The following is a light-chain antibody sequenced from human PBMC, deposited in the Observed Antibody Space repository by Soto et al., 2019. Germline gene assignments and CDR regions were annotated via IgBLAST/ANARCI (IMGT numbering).Light chain of an antibody. CDR3: SSYTPSSTYV. Sequence: QSALTQPAAVSGSPGQSITISCTGTSSDVGGYNYVSWYQQYPGKAPKLMIYDVSSRPSGVSNRFSGSKSGNTASLTISGLQAEDEADYHCSSYTPSSTYVFGTGTKLTFL. V-gene: IGLV2-14*03. CDR2: DVS. CDR1: SSDVGGYNY. J-gene: IGLJ1*01.